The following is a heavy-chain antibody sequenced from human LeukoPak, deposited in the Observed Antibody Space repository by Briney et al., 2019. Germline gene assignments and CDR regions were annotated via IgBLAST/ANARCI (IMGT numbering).Heavy chain of an antibody. CDR2: ISESGGST. CDR1: GFTVSSNY. D-gene: IGHD3-10*01. V-gene: IGHV3-23*01. Sequence: GGSLRLSCAASGFTVSSNYMSWVRQAPGKGLEWVSGISESGGSTYYADSVKGRFTSSRDNSKNTLYLQMNNLRAEDTAAYYCAKGSFWGQGTLVTVSS. CDR3: AKGSF. J-gene: IGHJ4*02.